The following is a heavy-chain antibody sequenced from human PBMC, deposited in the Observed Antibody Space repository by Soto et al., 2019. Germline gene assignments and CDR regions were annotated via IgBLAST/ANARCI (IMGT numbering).Heavy chain of an antibody. CDR1: GYTLTELS. Sequence: GASVKVSCKVSGYTLTELSMHWVRQAPGKGLEWMGGFDPEDGETIYAQKFQGRVTMTEDTSTDTAYMELSSLRSEDTAVYYCAKVGATFKWFDPWGQGTLVTVSS. V-gene: IGHV1-24*01. D-gene: IGHD1-26*01. CDR3: AKVGATFKWFDP. J-gene: IGHJ5*02. CDR2: FDPEDGET.